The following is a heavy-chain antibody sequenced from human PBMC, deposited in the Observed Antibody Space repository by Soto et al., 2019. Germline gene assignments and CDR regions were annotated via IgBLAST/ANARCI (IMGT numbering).Heavy chain of an antibody. CDR1: GFTFGDHA. J-gene: IGHJ6*02. CDR2: ISGRGGIT. CDR3: AKGLLIMVRKVIIPPQYYYGMDG. Sequence: GGSLRLSCAASGFTFGDHAMSWVRQAPGKGLEWVSVISGRGGITYYEDSVKGRFTISRDNAKNTLYLQMNSLRAEDTAVYYCAKGLLIMVRKVIIPPQYYYGMDGWGQGTTVTVSS. V-gene: IGHV3-23*01. D-gene: IGHD3-10*01.